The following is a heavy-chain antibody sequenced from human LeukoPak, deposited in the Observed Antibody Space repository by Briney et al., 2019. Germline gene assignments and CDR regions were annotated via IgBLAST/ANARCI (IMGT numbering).Heavy chain of an antibody. CDR3: TRHPKQYYFDY. CDR2: ISGSGGST. V-gene: IGHV3-23*01. CDR1: GFTFSSHA. J-gene: IGHJ4*02. Sequence: GALRLSCADSGFTFSSHAMSWVRQAPGKGLEWVSTISGSGGSTYYADSVKGRFTISRDNPKNTAYLQMNSLKTEDTAVYYCTRHPKQYYFDYWGQGTLVTVSS. D-gene: IGHD4-11*01.